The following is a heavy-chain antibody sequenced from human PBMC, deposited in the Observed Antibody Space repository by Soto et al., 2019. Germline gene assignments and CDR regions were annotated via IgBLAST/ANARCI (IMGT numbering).Heavy chain of an antibody. CDR2: ISYDGSNK. V-gene: IGHV3-30-3*01. CDR1: GFTFSSYA. D-gene: IGHD3-10*01. Sequence: GGSLRLSCAASGFTFSSYAMHWVRQAPGKGLEWVAVISYDGSNKYYADSVKGRFTISRDNSKNTLYLQMNSLRAEDTAVYYCARDGVRATAFYFDYWGQGTLVTVSS. J-gene: IGHJ4*02. CDR3: ARDGVRATAFYFDY.